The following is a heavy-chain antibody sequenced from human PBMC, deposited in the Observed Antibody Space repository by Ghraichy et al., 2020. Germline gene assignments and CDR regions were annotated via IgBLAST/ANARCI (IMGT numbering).Heavy chain of an antibody. CDR3: AGAFDI. Sequence: GSLRLSCAASGFSFSTWNMNWVRQAPGKGLQWVSYISGSGSTIYYADSVKGRFTISRDNARNSLYLQMNSLREEDTAVYYCAGAFDIWGQGTMVTVSS. J-gene: IGHJ3*02. CDR2: ISGSGSTI. V-gene: IGHV3-48*02. CDR1: GFSFSTWN.